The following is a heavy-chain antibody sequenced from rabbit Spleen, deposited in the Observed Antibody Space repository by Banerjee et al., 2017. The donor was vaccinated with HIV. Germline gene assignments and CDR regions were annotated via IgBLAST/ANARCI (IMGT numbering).Heavy chain of an antibody. CDR3: ARNYVNAFDP. J-gene: IGHJ2*01. D-gene: IGHD1-1*01. V-gene: IGHV1S40*01. CDR1: GFSFSSWYY. Sequence: QQLVESGGGLVKPGASLTLTCTASGFSFSSWYYMCWVRQAPGKGLEWIACIDTNNGDTDYANWPKGRFTISKTSSTTVTLQMTSLTAADTATYFCARNYVNAFDPWGPGTLVTVS. CDR2: IDTNNGDT.